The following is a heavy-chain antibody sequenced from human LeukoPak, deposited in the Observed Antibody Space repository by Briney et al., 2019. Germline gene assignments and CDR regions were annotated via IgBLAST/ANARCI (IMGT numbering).Heavy chain of an antibody. J-gene: IGHJ5*02. D-gene: IGHD5-18*01. CDR1: GYTFTGYY. Sequence: ASVKVSCKASGYTFTGYYMHWVRQAPGQGLEWMGWINPNSGGTNYAQKFRGRVTMTRDTSISTAYMELSRLRSDDTAVYYCASGYSYGYRGFNWFDPWGQGTLVTVSS. CDR3: ASGYSYGYRGFNWFDP. CDR2: INPNSGGT. V-gene: IGHV1-2*02.